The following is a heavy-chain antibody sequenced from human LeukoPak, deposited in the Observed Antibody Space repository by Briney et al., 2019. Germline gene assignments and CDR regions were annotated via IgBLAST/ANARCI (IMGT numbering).Heavy chain of an antibody. CDR3: VNNDYFAY. J-gene: IGHJ4*02. Sequence: KPSQTLSLTCTVSGGSINSGPYYWSWIRQPAGKELEWIGRIYSSGSTDYNPSLKGRVTISLDTSKNQFSLRLSSVTAADTAVYYCVNNDYFAYWGQGTLVTVSS. CDR2: IYSSGST. CDR1: GGSINSGPYY. V-gene: IGHV4-61*02. D-gene: IGHD2-8*01.